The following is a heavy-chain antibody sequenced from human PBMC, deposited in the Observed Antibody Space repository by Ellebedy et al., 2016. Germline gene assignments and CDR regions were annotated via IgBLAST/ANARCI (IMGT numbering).Heavy chain of an antibody. CDR1: GFTFSSYS. CDR3: CILTGFKALSVDY. D-gene: IGHD3-9*01. CDR2: ISSSSSYI. Sequence: GGSLRLXXAASGFTFSSYSMNWVRQAPGKGLEWVSSISSSSSYIYYADSVKGRFTISRDNAKNSLYLQMNSLRAEDTAVYYCCILTGFKALSVDYWGQGTLVTVSS. J-gene: IGHJ4*02. V-gene: IGHV3-21*01.